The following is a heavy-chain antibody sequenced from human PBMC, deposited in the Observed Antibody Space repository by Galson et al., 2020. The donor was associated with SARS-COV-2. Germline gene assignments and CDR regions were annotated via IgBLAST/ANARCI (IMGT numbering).Heavy chain of an antibody. CDR1: GGSFSGYS. V-gene: IGHV4-34*01. CDR3: ARGHQGVVPLPVLGLGPFYSDNCMGV. Sequence: SETLSLTCAVYGGSFSGYSWTWIRQAPGKGLEWIGEINSGGDTKYNPSLSSRVTLSVDTSRNQFSLKLTSVSAADTAVYFWARGHQGVVPLPVLGLGPFYSDNCMGVWGKGTTVTVSS. CDR2: INSGGDT. J-gene: IGHJ6*03. D-gene: IGHD3-16*01.